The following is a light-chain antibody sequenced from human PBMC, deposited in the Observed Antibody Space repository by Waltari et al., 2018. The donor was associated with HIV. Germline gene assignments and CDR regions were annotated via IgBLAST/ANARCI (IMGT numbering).Light chain of an antibody. V-gene: IGLV2-14*01. Sequence: QSALTQPASVSGSPGQSITISCTGTSSDVGGYNYVSWYQQHPGQAPKLMISEVSNRPSGVSNRFSGSKTGNTASLTISGLQAEDEADYYCSSYTSSSTLEFGGGTKLTVL. CDR1: SSDVGGYNY. CDR3: SSYTSSSTLE. CDR2: EVS. J-gene: IGLJ3*02.